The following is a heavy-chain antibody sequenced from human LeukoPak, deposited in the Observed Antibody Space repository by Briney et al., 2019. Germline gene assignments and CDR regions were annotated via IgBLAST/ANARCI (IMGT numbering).Heavy chain of an antibody. V-gene: IGHV3-48*04. J-gene: IGHJ6*03. CDR1: GFSFSSYG. D-gene: IGHD2-15*01. CDR2: ISRSGSTK. Sequence: GGSLRLSCEASGFSFSSYGMHWVRQAPGKGLEWVSSISRSGSTKYYADSVKGRFTISRDNAKNSLFLQMNSLRAEDTAVYYCARVLRYCSGGNCYSGGLGYMDVWGKGTTVTISS. CDR3: ARVLRYCSGGNCYSGGLGYMDV.